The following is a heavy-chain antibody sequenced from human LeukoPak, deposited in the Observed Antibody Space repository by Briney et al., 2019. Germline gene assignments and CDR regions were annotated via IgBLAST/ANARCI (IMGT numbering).Heavy chain of an antibody. V-gene: IGHV4-59*01. CDR1: GGSISSYY. J-gene: IGHJ5*02. D-gene: IGHD3-22*01. CDR3: ARGPHYYDSSGYYYWWFDP. Sequence: SETLSLTCTVSGGSISSYYWSWIRQPPGKGLEWIGYIYYNGSTNYNPSLKSRVTISVDTSKNQFSLKLSSVTAADTAVYYCARGPHYYDSSGYYYWWFDPWGQGTLVTVSS. CDR2: IYYNGST.